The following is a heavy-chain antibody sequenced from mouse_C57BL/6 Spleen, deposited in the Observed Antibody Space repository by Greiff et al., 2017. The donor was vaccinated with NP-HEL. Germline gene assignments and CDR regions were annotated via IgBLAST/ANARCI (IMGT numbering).Heavy chain of an antibody. V-gene: IGHV1-50*01. CDR2: IDPSDSYT. CDR3: AREGYDDY. Sequence: VQLQQPGAELVKPGASVKLSCKASGYTFTSYWMQWVKQRPGQGLEWIGEIDPSDSYTNYNQKFKGKATLTVDTSSSTAYMQLSSLTSEDSAVYYCAREGYDDYWGQGTTLTVSS. J-gene: IGHJ2*01. CDR1: GYTFTSYW. D-gene: IGHD2-2*01.